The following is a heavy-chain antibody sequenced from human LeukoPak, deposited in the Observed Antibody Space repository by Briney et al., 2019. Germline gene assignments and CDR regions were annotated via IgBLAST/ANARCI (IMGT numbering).Heavy chain of an antibody. CDR1: GFTFSSYT. V-gene: IGHV3-23*01. D-gene: IGHD4-17*01. CDR3: AKGARDDYGDYFSWFDP. CDR2: ISGSGGST. J-gene: IGHJ5*02. Sequence: PGGSLRLSCAASGFTFSSYTMSWVRQAPGKGLEWVSAISGSGGSTYYADSVKGRFTISRDNSKNTLYLQMNSLRAEDTAVYYCAKGARDDYGDYFSWFDPWGQGTLVTVSS.